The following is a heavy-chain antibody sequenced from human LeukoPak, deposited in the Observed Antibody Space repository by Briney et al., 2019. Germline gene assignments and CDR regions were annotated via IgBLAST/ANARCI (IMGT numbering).Heavy chain of an antibody. J-gene: IGHJ4*02. CDR2: IYYSGST. Sequence: SQTLSLTCTVSGGSISSGGYYWSWIRQPPGKGLEWIGYIYYSGSTNYNPSLKSRVTISVDTSKNQFSLKLSSVTAADTAVYYCARGVPAATPFDYWGQGTLVTVSS. D-gene: IGHD2-2*01. CDR1: GGSISSGGYY. V-gene: IGHV4-61*08. CDR3: ARGVPAATPFDY.